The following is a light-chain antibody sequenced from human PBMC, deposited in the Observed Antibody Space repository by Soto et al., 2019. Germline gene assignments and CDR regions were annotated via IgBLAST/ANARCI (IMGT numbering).Light chain of an antibody. CDR3: ATWDDSLNGQGV. V-gene: IGLV1-44*01. CDR2: SNN. CDR1: SSNIGINA. J-gene: IGLJ3*02. Sequence: QSVLTQPPSASGTPGQRVTIPCSGSSSNIGINAVSWYQQLPGTAPKLLIYSNNQRPSRVPDRISGSKSGTSASLAISGLQSEDEADYYCATWDDSLNGQGVFGGGTKLTVL.